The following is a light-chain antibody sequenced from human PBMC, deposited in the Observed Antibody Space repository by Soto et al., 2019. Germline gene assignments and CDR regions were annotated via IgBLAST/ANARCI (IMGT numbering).Light chain of an antibody. J-gene: IGKJ3*01. CDR1: QSVSSSY. CDR3: QQYGSSRFT. Sequence: EIVLTQSPGTLSLSPGERATLSCRASQSVSSSYLAWYQQKPGQAPRLLIYGASIRATGIPDRFSGSGSGTDFNLTISRLEPEDFAVYYCQQYGSSRFTFGPGTKVDIK. V-gene: IGKV3-20*01. CDR2: GAS.